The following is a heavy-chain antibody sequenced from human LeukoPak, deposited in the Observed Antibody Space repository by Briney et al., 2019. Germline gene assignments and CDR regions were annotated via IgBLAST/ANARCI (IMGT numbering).Heavy chain of an antibody. CDR1: GGSISSSSYY. J-gene: IGHJ4*02. CDR2: IYYSGST. D-gene: IGHD6-13*01. Sequence: PSETLSLTCTVSGGSISSSSYYFDWIRQTPGKGLEWIGNIYYSGSTLYNPSLKSRVTISVDTSKNQFSLKLSSVTAADTAVYYCARWGGYSSTDFDSWGQGSLVIVSS. V-gene: IGHV4-39*07. CDR3: ARWGGYSSTDFDS.